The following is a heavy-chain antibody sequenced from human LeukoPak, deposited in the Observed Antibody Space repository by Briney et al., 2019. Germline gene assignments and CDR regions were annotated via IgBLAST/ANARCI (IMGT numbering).Heavy chain of an antibody. Sequence: PGGSLRLSCAASGFTFSSYSMNWVRQAPGKGLEWVSYSSSSSSTIYYADSVKGRLTISRDNAKNSLYLQMNSLRVEDTAIYYCAKGLDANRPGSRVLDYWGRGTLVTVSS. J-gene: IGHJ4*02. CDR3: AKGLDANRPGSRVLDY. CDR1: GFTFSSYS. D-gene: IGHD3/OR15-3a*01. CDR2: SSSSSSTI. V-gene: IGHV3-48*01.